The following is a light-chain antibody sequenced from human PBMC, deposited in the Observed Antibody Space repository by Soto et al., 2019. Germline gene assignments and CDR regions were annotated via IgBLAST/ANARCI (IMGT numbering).Light chain of an antibody. CDR1: SSDVGNYNL. CDR2: EGS. CDR3: CSYAGRSTYV. Sequence: QSALTQPASVSGSPGQSITISCTGTSSDVGNYNLVSWYQQHPGKAPKLMIYEGSKRPSGVSNRFSGSKSGNTASLTISGLQAEDEADYYCCSYAGRSTYVFGTGTKLTVL. V-gene: IGLV2-23*01. J-gene: IGLJ1*01.